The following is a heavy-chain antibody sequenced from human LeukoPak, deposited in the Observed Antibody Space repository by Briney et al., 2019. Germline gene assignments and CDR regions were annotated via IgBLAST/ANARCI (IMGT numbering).Heavy chain of an antibody. CDR2: FDPEDGET. D-gene: IGHD3-22*01. CDR3: ATAPNYDWVILHDAFDI. Sequence: ASVKVSCKVSGYTLTELSMHWVRQAPGKGLEGMGGFDPEDGETIYAQKFQGRVTMTEDTSTDTAYMELSSLRSEDTAVYYCATAPNYDWVILHDAFDIWGQGTMVTVSS. V-gene: IGHV1-24*01. J-gene: IGHJ3*02. CDR1: GYTLTELS.